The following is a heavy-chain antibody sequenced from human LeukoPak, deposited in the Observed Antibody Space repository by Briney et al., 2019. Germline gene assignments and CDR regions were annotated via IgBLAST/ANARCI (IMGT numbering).Heavy chain of an antibody. D-gene: IGHD2-2*01. Sequence: ASVKVSCKVSGYNFAELSIHWVRQAPGKGLKWMGGFDPEGGETIHAQNFQGRVTMTEDSSTDTAYMELSSLRSEDTAVYYCARDGGGYCSSTSCRGDYWGQGTLVTVSS. CDR1: GYNFAELS. CDR2: FDPEGGET. CDR3: ARDGGGYCSSTSCRGDY. V-gene: IGHV1-24*01. J-gene: IGHJ4*02.